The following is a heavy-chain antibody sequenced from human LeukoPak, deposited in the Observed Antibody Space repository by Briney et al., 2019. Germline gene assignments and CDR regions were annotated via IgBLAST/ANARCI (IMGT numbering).Heavy chain of an antibody. CDR1: GFTFSSYG. Sequence: GGSLRLSCAASGFTFSSYGMHWVRQAPGKGLGWVAFIRYDGSNKYYADSVKGRFTISRDNSKNTLYLQMNSLRAEDTAVYYCAKDQYYDILTGPGGLDYWGQGTLVTVSS. D-gene: IGHD3-9*01. CDR2: IRYDGSNK. CDR3: AKDQYYDILTGPGGLDY. V-gene: IGHV3-30*02. J-gene: IGHJ4*02.